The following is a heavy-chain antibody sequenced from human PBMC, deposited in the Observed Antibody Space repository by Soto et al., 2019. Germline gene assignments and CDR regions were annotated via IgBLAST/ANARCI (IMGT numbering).Heavy chain of an antibody. J-gene: IGHJ4*02. CDR1: GGSISSSNW. CDR3: AKPLGCPDY. CDR2: IYHSGST. Sequence: QVQLQESGPGLVKPSGTLSLTCAVSGGSISSSNWWSWVRQPPGKGLEWIGEIYHSGSTNYNPSPKCRVTITVDKSKMQFSLMLRCVTAADTAVYYWAKPLGCPDYWGQGTLVTVSS. V-gene: IGHV4-4*02.